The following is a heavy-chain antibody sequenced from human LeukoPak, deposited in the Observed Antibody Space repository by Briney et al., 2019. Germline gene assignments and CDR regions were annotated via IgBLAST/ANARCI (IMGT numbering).Heavy chain of an antibody. CDR3: ARLLGYTYWYFGL. CDR2: IYYSGST. D-gene: IGHD5-18*01. Sequence: SETLSLTCTVSGGSMSNYYWSWIRQPPGKGLEWIAYIYYSGSTNYNPSLKSRVTISVDTSKNQFSLKLSSVTAADTAVYYCARLLGYTYWYFGLWGRGTLVTVSS. CDR1: GGSMSNYY. V-gene: IGHV4-59*08. J-gene: IGHJ2*01.